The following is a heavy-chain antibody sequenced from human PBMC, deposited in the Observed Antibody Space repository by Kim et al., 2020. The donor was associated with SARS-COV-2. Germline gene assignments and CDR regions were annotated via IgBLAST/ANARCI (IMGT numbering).Heavy chain of an antibody. D-gene: IGHD3-16*01. Sequence: GESLKISCKGSGYSFTTYWIGWVRQMPGKGLEWMGIIYLADSDTRYSPSFQGQVTISADKSISTAYLQWSSLKASDSATYYCARHGGAPPVPFDYWGQGTLVTVSS. CDR1: GYSFTTYW. V-gene: IGHV5-51*01. CDR2: IYLADSDT. CDR3: ARHGGAPPVPFDY. J-gene: IGHJ4*02.